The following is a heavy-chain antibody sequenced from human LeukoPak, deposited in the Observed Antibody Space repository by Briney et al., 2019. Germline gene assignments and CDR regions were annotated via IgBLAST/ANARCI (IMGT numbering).Heavy chain of an antibody. Sequence: PGGSLRLSCAASGFTFSSYGMHWVRQAPGKGLEWVAFIRYDGSNKYYADSVKGRFTISRDNSKNTLYLQMNSLRAEDTAVYYCARVVIHTAPAVAGRGRYYYYYMDVWGKGTTVTVSS. D-gene: IGHD6-19*01. CDR2: IRYDGSNK. V-gene: IGHV3-30*02. CDR3: ARVVIHTAPAVAGRGRYYYYYMDV. J-gene: IGHJ6*03. CDR1: GFTFSSYG.